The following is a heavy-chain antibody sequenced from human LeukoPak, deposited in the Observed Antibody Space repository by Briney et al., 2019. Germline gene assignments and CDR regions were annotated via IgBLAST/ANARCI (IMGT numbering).Heavy chain of an antibody. V-gene: IGHV1-8*01. J-gene: IGHJ6*03. CDR2: MNPNNGRT. Sequence: ASVKVSCGASGYTFINYDINWVRQATGQGLEWMGWMNPNNGRTGYAQKFQGRVTMTRNSSISAAYMELNTLTSDDTAVYYCARGSWITGTTSYYYHMDVWGKGTTVTVSS. CDR1: GYTFINYD. D-gene: IGHD1-7*01. CDR3: ARGSWITGTTSYYYHMDV.